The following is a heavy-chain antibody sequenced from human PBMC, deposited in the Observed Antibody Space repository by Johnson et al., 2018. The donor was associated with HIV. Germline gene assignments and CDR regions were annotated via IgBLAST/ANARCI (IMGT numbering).Heavy chain of an antibody. CDR3: AREGGGHDYGDRDAFDI. V-gene: IGHV3-30*14. CDR2: ISYDRSNK. D-gene: IGHD4-17*01. Sequence: QVQLVESGGGVVQPGRSLRLSCAVSGFTFSSYAMHWVRQAPGKGLEWVAVISYDRSNKYYADSVKGRFTISRDNSKNTLYLQMGSLRAEDMAVYYCAREGGGHDYGDRDAFDIWGQGTMVTVSS. CDR1: GFTFSSYA. J-gene: IGHJ3*02.